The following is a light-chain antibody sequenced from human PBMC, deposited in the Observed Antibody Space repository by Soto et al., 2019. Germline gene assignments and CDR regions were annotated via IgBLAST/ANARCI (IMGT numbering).Light chain of an antibody. Sequence: EIVVTQSPGTLPLYPGESATLSCRASQSVTSSYIAWYQQKPGQAPRLLIYRASTRATGIPDRFSGSGSGTDFTLIISRLEPEDFAVYHCQQYGSSPWTFGQGTKVDIK. V-gene: IGKV3-20*01. CDR3: QQYGSSPWT. CDR2: RAS. CDR1: QSVTSSY. J-gene: IGKJ1*01.